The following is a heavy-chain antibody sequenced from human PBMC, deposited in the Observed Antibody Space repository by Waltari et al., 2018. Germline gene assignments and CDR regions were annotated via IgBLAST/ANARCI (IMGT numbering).Heavy chain of an antibody. D-gene: IGHD6-19*01. Sequence: QVQLQESGPGLVKPSETLSLTCTVSGGSISSHYWSWIRQPPGKGLEWIGYIYYSGSTNATPSLKSRVTISVDTSKNQFSLKLSSVTAADTAVYYCARYEQWLVSHAFDIWGQGTMVTVSS. CDR1: GGSISSHY. J-gene: IGHJ3*02. V-gene: IGHV4-59*11. CDR3: ARYEQWLVSHAFDI. CDR2: IYYSGST.